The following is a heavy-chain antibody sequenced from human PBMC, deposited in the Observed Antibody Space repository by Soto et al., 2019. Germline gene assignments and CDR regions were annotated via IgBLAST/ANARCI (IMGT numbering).Heavy chain of an antibody. CDR2: IKSKTDGGTT. D-gene: IGHD6-19*01. Sequence: GGSLRLSCAASGFTFSSYGMHWVRQAPGKGLEWVGRIKSKTDGGTTDYAAPVKGRFTISRDDSKNTLYLQMNSLKTEDTAVYYCGRTTFPPSYSSGWYPDSWGQGTQVTVS. V-gene: IGHV3-15*01. J-gene: IGHJ4*02. CDR1: GFTFSSYG. CDR3: GRTTFPPSYSSGWYPDS.